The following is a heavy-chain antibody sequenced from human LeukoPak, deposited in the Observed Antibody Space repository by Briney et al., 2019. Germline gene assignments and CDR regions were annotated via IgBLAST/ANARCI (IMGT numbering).Heavy chain of an antibody. J-gene: IGHJ5*02. CDR2: IYYSGST. D-gene: IGHD5-18*01. CDR3: ARRGYSNGVGWFDP. V-gene: IGHV4-39*01. Sequence: SETLSLTCTVSGGSISSSSYYWGWIRQPPGKGLEWIGSIYYSGSTYYNPSLKSRVTMSVDTSKNQFSLKLSSVTAADTAVYYCARRGYSNGVGWFDPWGQGTLVTVSS. CDR1: GGSISSSSYY.